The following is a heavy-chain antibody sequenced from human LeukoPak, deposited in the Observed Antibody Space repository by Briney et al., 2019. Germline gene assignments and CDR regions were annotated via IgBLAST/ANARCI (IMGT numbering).Heavy chain of an antibody. CDR2: INPNSGGT. CDR3: AREDDYYDSSGYRDY. V-gene: IGHV1-18*01. D-gene: IGHD3-22*01. J-gene: IGHJ4*02. Sequence: ASVKVSCKASGGTFSSYAISWVRQAPGQGLEWMGWINPNSGGTNYAQKLQGRVTMTTDTSTSTAYMELRSLRSDDTAVYYCAREDDYYDSSGYRDYWGQGTLVTVSS. CDR1: GGTFSSYA.